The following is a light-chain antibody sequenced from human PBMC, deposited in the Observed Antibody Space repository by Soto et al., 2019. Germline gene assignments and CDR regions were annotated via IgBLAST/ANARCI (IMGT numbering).Light chain of an antibody. Sequence: VLTQPPSASGTPGQRVSTSCSGSSSNIGSHPVNWYQQLPGTAPKLLLYGDNQRPSGVPDRFSGSKSGTSASLAISGLQSEDEAHYYCASWDNSLNGLYVFGTGTKVTVL. CDR1: SSNIGSHP. CDR2: GDN. J-gene: IGLJ1*01. CDR3: ASWDNSLNGLYV. V-gene: IGLV1-44*01.